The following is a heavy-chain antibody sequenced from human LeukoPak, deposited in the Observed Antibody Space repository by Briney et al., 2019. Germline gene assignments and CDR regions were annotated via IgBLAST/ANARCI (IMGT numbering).Heavy chain of an antibody. Sequence: RLCCAASGFKINNYAMHRVRQAPGKGLERVAVISYDGSNKHYADSVKGRFTISRDNSKNTLYLQMNSLRGEDTAVYYCARGSSTVTSKTTFDYWGQGTLVTVSS. V-gene: IGHV3-30-3*01. CDR2: ISYDGSNK. J-gene: IGHJ4*02. D-gene: IGHD4-17*01. CDR3: ARGSSTVTSKTTFDY. CDR1: GFKINNYA.